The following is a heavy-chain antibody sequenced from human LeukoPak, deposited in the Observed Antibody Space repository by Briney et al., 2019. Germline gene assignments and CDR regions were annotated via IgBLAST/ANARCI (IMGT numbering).Heavy chain of an antibody. D-gene: IGHD3-22*01. CDR1: GYTFTGYY. CDR3: ARFANYYDSSGYYSYYFDY. Sequence: ASVKVSCKASGYTFTGYYMHWVRQAPGQGLEWMGWISAYNGNTNYAQKLQGRVTMTTDTSTSTAYMELRSLRSDDTAVYYCARFANYYDSSGYYSYYFDYWGQGTLVTVSS. CDR2: ISAYNGNT. J-gene: IGHJ4*02. V-gene: IGHV1-18*04.